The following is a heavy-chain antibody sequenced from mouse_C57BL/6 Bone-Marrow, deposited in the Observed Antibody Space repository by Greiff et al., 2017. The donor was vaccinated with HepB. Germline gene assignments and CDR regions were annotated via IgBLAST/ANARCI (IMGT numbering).Heavy chain of an antibody. Sequence: EVKLQESGPELVKPGASVKMSCKASGYTFTDYNMHWVKQSHGKSLEWIGYINPNNGGTSYNQKFKGKATLTVNKSSSTAYMERRSLTSEDSAVYYCASVYYDYDEGWGQGTLVTVSA. CDR2: INPNNGGT. CDR3: ASVYYDYDEG. CDR1: GYTFTDYN. J-gene: IGHJ3*01. D-gene: IGHD2-4*01. V-gene: IGHV1-22*01.